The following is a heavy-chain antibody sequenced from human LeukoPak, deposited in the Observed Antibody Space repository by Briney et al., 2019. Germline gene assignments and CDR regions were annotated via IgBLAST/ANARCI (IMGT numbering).Heavy chain of an antibody. V-gene: IGHV3-23*01. Sequence: GGSLRLSCAASDFTFSTYAMNWVRQAPGKGLEWVSGISVSGGGTDYADSVKGRFTISRDNSKNTLYLQMNSLRAEDTAVYYCAKDAVVPVAMYFDYWGQGTLVTVSS. CDR3: AKDAVVPVAMYFDY. CDR1: DFTFSTYA. CDR2: ISVSGGGT. D-gene: IGHD2-2*01. J-gene: IGHJ4*02.